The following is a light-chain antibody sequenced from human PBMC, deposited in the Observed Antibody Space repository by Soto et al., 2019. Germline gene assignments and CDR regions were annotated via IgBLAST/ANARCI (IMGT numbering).Light chain of an antibody. V-gene: IGLV1-44*01. CDR1: SSNIGSNT. CDR3: AAWDDSLNGYV. Sequence: QSVLTQPPSASGTPGQRVTISCSGSSSNIGSNTVNWYQQLPGTAPKLLIYSNNQRPSGVPDRFSGSKSGTSASLAISGLQSEDEADYYCAAWDDSLNGYVFGTGTKVPVL. CDR2: SNN. J-gene: IGLJ1*01.